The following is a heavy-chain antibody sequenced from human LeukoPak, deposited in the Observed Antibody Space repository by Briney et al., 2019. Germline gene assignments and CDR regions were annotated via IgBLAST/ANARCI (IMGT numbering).Heavy chain of an antibody. CDR1: GGSISSYY. CDR2: IYYSGST. V-gene: IGHV4-59*01. CDR3: ARHNYGNDAFDI. Sequence: SETLSLTCTVSGGSISSYYWSWIRQPPGKGLEWIGYIYYSGSTNYNPPLKSRVTISVDTSKNQFSLKLSSVTAADTAVYYCARHNYGNDAFDIWGQGTMVTVSS. D-gene: IGHD4-11*01. J-gene: IGHJ3*02.